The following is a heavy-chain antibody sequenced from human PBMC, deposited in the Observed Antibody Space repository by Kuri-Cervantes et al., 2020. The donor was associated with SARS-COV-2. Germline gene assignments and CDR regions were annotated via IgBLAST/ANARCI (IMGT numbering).Heavy chain of an antibody. D-gene: IGHD3-22*01. V-gene: IGHV1-2*04. CDR1: GYTFTGYY. CDR2: INTNSGGT. J-gene: IGHJ4*02. Sequence: SVQVTCKASGYTFTGYYMHWLRQAPGRGLEWMGWINTNSGGTNYAQKFQGWVTMTTDTSTRTAYMELRSLRSDDTAVYYCARASPHRTSGYNTLDYWGQGTLVTVSS. CDR3: ARASPHRTSGYNTLDY.